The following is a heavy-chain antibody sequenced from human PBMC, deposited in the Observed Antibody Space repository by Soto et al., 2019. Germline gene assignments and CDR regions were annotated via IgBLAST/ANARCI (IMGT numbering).Heavy chain of an antibody. Sequence: AGGSLRLSCAASGFTFSSYAMHWVRQAPGKGLEWVAVISYDGSNKYYADSVKGRFTISRDNSKNTLYLQMNSLRAEDTAVYYCARGVFPPLTGTTFDYWGQGTLVTVSS. CDR2: ISYDGSNK. CDR3: ARGVFPPLTGTTFDY. CDR1: GFTFSSYA. V-gene: IGHV3-30-3*01. J-gene: IGHJ4*02. D-gene: IGHD1-20*01.